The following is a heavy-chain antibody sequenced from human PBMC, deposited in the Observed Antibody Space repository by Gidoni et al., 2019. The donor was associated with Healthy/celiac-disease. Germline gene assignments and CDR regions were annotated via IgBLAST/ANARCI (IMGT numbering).Heavy chain of an antibody. Sequence: QVQLQESGPGLVKPSETLSLTCTVSGCSISSYYWSWIRQPPGKGLEWIGYIYYSGSTNYNPSLKSRVTISVDTSKNQFSLKLSSVTAADTAVYYCAGGDTVINKEDYWGQGTLVTVSS. CDR3: AGGDTVINKEDY. CDR2: IYYSGST. CDR1: GCSISSYY. V-gene: IGHV4-59*01. D-gene: IGHD4-17*01. J-gene: IGHJ4*02.